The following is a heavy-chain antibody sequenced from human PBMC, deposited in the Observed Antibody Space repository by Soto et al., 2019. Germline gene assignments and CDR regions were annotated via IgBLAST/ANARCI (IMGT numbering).Heavy chain of an antibody. CDR1: GYTFTTYG. D-gene: IGHD1-26*01. V-gene: IGHV1-18*01. CDR2: ISAYNGNT. Sequence: QVQLVQSGAEVKKPGASVKVSCKASGYTFTTYGISWVRQAPGHGLEWMGWISAYNGNTDHAQKLQGRVTMTTDTSTSTDYMELRSLRSDDTAVYYCARAVVGALEYFQHWGQCNLVTVSS. CDR3: ARAVVGALEYFQH. J-gene: IGHJ1*01.